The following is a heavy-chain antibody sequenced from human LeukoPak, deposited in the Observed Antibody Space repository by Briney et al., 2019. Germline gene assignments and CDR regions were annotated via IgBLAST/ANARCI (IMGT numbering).Heavy chain of an antibody. Sequence: PGGTLRLSCAASGFTFTNYGMSWVRQAPGKGLEWVSSISGSGGSTYYADSVKGRFTISRDNSKNTLYLQMNSLRAEDTAVYYCARDSVGYYSLGFGPWGQGTLVTVSS. CDR3: ARDSVGYYSLGFGP. CDR1: GFTFTNYG. J-gene: IGHJ5*02. V-gene: IGHV3-23*01. D-gene: IGHD1-26*01. CDR2: ISGSGGST.